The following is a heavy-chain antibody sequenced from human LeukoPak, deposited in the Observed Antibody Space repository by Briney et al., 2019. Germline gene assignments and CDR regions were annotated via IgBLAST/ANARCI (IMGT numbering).Heavy chain of an antibody. CDR1: GFTFDDYG. V-gene: IGHV3-48*01. D-gene: IGHD2-15*01. J-gene: IGHJ4*02. Sequence: PGGSLRLSCAASGFTFDDYGMNWVRQAPGKGLEWVSYISSSSSTIYYADSVKGRFTISRDNAKNSLYLQMNSLRAEDTAVYYCARSYCSGGSCYLDYWGQGTLVTVSS. CDR2: ISSSSSTI. CDR3: ARSYCSGGSCYLDY.